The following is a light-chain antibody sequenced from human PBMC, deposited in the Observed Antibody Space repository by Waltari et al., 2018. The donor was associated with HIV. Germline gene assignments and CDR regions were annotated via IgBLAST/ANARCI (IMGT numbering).Light chain of an antibody. CDR2: KAA. Sequence: DIQMPQPPSTLSASVGDRVTITCRASQSISSWLAWYRQKPGKAPNLLLYKAASLESGGPSRFSGSGSGTEFTLTISSLQPDDFATYYCQHYSSYSPRTFGQGTKVEI. CDR3: QHYSSYSPRT. CDR1: QSISSW. V-gene: IGKV1-5*03. J-gene: IGKJ1*01.